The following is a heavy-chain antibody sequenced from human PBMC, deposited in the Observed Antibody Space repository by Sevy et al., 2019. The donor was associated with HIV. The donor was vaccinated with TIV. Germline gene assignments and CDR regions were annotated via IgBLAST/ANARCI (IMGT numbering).Heavy chain of an antibody. CDR1: GYTFTSYG. J-gene: IGHJ4*02. V-gene: IGHV1-18*01. CDR2: ISAYNGNT. D-gene: IGHD3-22*01. CDR3: ARGPRNYYDSSGYYYPPSY. Sequence: ASVKVSCEASGYTFTSYGIIWVRQAPGQGLEWMGWISAYNGNTNYAQRLQGRVTMTTDTSTSTAYMELTSLGSDDTAVYYCARGPRNYYDSSGYYYPPSYWGQGTLVTVSS.